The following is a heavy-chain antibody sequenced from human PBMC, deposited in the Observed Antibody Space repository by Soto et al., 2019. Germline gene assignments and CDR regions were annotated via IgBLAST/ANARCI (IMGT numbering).Heavy chain of an antibody. J-gene: IGHJ5*02. Sequence: GGSLRLSCAASGFTVSSKYMSWVRQAPGKGLEWVSVIYSGGSTYYADSVKGRFTISRHDSKNTLYLQMDSLRAEDTAVYFCARNYFVSGSYAPWFDPWGQGTLVTVSS. CDR1: GFTVSSKY. D-gene: IGHD3-10*01. V-gene: IGHV3-53*01. CDR3: ARNYFVSGSYAPWFDP. CDR2: IYSGGST.